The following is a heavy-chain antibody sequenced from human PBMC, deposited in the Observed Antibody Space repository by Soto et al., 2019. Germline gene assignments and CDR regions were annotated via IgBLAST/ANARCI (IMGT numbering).Heavy chain of an antibody. CDR3: ARDGGSYSGIDF. V-gene: IGHV4-38-2*02. Sequence: PSETLSLTCGVSGYSISSGYYWAWIRQPPGKGLEWIGSMYHGVTSYYSPSLKSRVSISIDTSKNQFSLKLMSVTAADTAVYYCARDGGSYSGIDFWGQGTLVTVSS. D-gene: IGHD1-26*01. CDR2: MYHGVTS. CDR1: GYSISSGYY. J-gene: IGHJ4*02.